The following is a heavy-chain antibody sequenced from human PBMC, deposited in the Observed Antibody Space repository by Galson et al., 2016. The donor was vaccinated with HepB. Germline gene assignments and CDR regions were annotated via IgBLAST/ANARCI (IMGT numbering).Heavy chain of an antibody. D-gene: IGHD1-26*01. CDR1: GFTCRSYW. CDR3: AKAGSYSGNLHGYFDY. CDR2: IKEDGSEK. V-gene: IGHV3-7*03. Sequence: SLRLSCAASGFTCRSYWMTWVRQAPGKGLEWVANIKEDGSEKDYADSVKGRFTISRDNADTSLSLQMNSLSGTDTALYYCAKAGSYSGNLHGYFDYLGQGTLVTVSS. J-gene: IGHJ4*02.